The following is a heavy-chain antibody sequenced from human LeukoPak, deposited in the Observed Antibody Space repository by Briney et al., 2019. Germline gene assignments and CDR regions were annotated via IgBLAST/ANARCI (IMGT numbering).Heavy chain of an antibody. CDR3: ARVVAVAGTEALDI. Sequence: GGSLRLSCAASGFTVSSNYMSWVRQAPGKGLEWVSVIYSGGSTYYADSVKGRFTISRDNSKNTLYLQMNSLRAEDTAVYYCARVVAVAGTEALDIWGQGTMVTVSS. CDR2: IYSGGST. J-gene: IGHJ3*02. CDR1: GFTVSSNY. V-gene: IGHV3-53*01. D-gene: IGHD6-19*01.